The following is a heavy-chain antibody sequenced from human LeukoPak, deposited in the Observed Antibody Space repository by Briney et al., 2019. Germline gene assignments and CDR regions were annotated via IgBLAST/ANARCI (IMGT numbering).Heavy chain of an antibody. CDR3: ARLTYYDSSGYQRYFDL. J-gene: IGHJ2*01. D-gene: IGHD3-22*01. V-gene: IGHV4-39*01. CDR2: IYYSGST. Sequence: SETLSLTCTVSGGSISSSSYYWGWIRQPPGKGLEWIGRIYYSGSTYYNPSLKSRVTISVDTSKNQFSLKLSSVTAADTAVYYCARLTYYDSSGYQRYFDLWGRGTLVTVSS. CDR1: GGSISSSSYY.